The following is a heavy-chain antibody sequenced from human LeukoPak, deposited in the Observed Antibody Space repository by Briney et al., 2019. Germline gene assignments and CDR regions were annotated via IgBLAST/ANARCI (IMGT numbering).Heavy chain of an antibody. CDR3: ARALLHEYYYDSSGYSGPCYFDY. D-gene: IGHD3-22*01. V-gene: IGHV4-39*01. J-gene: IGHJ4*02. CDR2: IYYSGST. Sequence: PGGSLRLSCAASGFTFSSYWMSWVRQAPGKGLEWIGSIYYSGSTYYNPSLKSRVTISVDTSKNQFSLKLSSVTAADTAVYYCARALLHEYYYDSSGYSGPCYFDYWGQGTLVTVSS. CDR1: GFTFSSYW.